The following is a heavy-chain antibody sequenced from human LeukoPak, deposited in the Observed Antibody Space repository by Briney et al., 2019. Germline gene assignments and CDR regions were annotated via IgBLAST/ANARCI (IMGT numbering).Heavy chain of an antibody. J-gene: IGHJ4*02. V-gene: IGHV3-15*01. Sequence: GGSLRLSCAASGFTFSNAWMSWVRQAPGKGLEWVGRIKSKTDGGTTDYAAPVKGRFTISRDDSKNTLYLQMNSLKTEDTAVYYCTAYLLPVAGHGGLDYWGQGTLVTVSS. CDR2: IKSKTDGGTT. D-gene: IGHD6-19*01. CDR3: TAYLLPVAGHGGLDY. CDR1: GFTFSNAW.